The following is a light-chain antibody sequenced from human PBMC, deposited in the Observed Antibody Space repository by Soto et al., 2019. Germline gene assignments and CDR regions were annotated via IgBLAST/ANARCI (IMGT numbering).Light chain of an antibody. CDR3: QQYNEWPPWT. V-gene: IGKV3-15*01. CDR1: QSVSRN. CDR2: GAS. Sequence: EIVMTQSPATLSVSPGERATLSCRASQSVSRNLAWYQQKPGQAPRLLIYGASTRATGIPARFSGSGSGTEFTLTISSLQSEDFAVYYCQQYNEWPPWTFGQGTKVEMK. J-gene: IGKJ1*01.